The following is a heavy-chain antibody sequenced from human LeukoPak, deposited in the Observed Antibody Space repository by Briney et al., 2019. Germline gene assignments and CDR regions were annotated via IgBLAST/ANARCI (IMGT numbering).Heavy chain of an antibody. Sequence: GGSLRLPCAASGFTFSSYAMHWVRQAPGKGLEWVAVISYDGSNKYYADSVKGRFTISRGNSKNTLYLQMNSLRAEDTAVYYCARDEKLDYWGQGTLVTVSS. CDR1: GFTFSSYA. J-gene: IGHJ4*02. CDR3: ARDEKLDY. V-gene: IGHV3-30*04. CDR2: ISYDGSNK.